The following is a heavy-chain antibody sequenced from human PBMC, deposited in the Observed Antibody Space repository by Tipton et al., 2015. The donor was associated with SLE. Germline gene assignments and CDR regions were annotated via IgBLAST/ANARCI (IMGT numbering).Heavy chain of an antibody. CDR1: GGSLSTFY. CDR3: VGARLGSFYIDV. J-gene: IGHJ6*03. CDR2: IHTSGSK. V-gene: IGHV4-59*01. D-gene: IGHD6-6*01. Sequence: TLSLTCTVSGGSLSTFYWSWIRQPPGKGLEWIGYIHTSGSKKYNPSLNSRVSISLDTSKNQFSLQLNSVTATDTAVFYCVGARLGSFYIDVWAKGTTVTVS.